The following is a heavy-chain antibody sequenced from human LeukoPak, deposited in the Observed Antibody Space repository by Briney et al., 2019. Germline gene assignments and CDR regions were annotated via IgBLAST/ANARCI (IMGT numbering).Heavy chain of an antibody. CDR3: ARLPRYGDSFFDY. CDR1: GGSFSGYY. D-gene: IGHD3-10*01. CDR2: INHSGST. Sequence: SETLSLTCAVYGGSFSGYYWSWIRQPPGKGLEWIGEINHSGSTNYNPSLKSRITISVDMSKNQFSLKLSSVTSADTAVYYCARLPRYGDSFFDYWGQGTLVTVSA. J-gene: IGHJ4*02. V-gene: IGHV4-34*01.